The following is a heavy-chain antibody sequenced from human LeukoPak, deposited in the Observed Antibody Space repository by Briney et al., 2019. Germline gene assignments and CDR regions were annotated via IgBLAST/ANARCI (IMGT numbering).Heavy chain of an antibody. CDR1: GDSINRSSYY. CDR2: VYYTGTT. Sequence: SETLSLTCTVSGDSINRSSYYWGWIRQPPGKGLEWIATVYYTGTTYYNPSLKSRVTISVDTSKNQFSLKLSSVTAADTAVYYCARQGLGLDPWGQGTLVTVSS. D-gene: IGHD2-15*01. J-gene: IGHJ5*02. V-gene: IGHV4-39*01. CDR3: ARQGLGLDP.